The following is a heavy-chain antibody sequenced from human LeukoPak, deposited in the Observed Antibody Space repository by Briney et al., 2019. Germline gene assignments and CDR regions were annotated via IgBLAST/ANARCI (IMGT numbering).Heavy chain of an antibody. Sequence: GASVNVSCKASGYTFTTYYMHWVRQAPGQGLVWMGLINPSGGGTRYEQKFQGRVTMTRDTSTSTVYMELSSLRSEDTAVYYCASGYKTVSVFDHWGQGTLVTVSS. CDR2: INPSGGGT. D-gene: IGHD5-24*01. J-gene: IGHJ4*02. CDR3: ASGYKTVSVFDH. V-gene: IGHV1-46*01. CDR1: GYTFTTYY.